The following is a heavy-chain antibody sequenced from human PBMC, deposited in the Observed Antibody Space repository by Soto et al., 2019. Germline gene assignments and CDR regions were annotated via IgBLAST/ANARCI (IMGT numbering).Heavy chain of an antibody. Sequence: QLQLQESGPGLVKPSQTLSLTCSVSGGSIRSAGYSWSWIRQPPGKGLEWIAYIYHSGSTYYNPSLRSRVTLSVDTSKNQFSLELKSVTAADTAVYYCARVLNDAFDLRGQGAMVVVSS. CDR1: GGSIRSAGYS. D-gene: IGHD2-15*01. J-gene: IGHJ3*01. CDR3: ARVLNDAFDL. V-gene: IGHV4-30-2*01. CDR2: IYHSGST.